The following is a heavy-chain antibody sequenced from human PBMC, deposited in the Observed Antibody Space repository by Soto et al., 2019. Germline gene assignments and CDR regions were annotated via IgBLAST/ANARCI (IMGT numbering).Heavy chain of an antibody. J-gene: IGHJ4*02. CDR1: GFTFSNFS. CDR3: ARGSKDSYPGSRIFDF. CDR2: ISSRSDI. D-gene: IGHD3-10*01. V-gene: IGHV3-21*04. Sequence: GGSLRLSCVGSGFTFSNFSINWVRQAPGKGLEWVSSISSRSDIYYADSLKGRFTISRDNAKNSVSLQMNSLRAEDTAVYYCARGSKDSYPGSRIFDFWGRGTLVTVSS.